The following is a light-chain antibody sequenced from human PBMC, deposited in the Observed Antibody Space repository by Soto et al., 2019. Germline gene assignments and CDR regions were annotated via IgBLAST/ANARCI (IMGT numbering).Light chain of an antibody. V-gene: IGKV3-20*01. Sequence: EIVLTQSPGTLSLSPGERATVSFRASQSVSSNLAWYQQKPGQAPRLLIYGASSRATGIPDRFSGSGSGTDFTLTISRLEPEDFAVYYCQQYGSSSWTFGQGTKVDI. J-gene: IGKJ1*01. CDR1: QSVSSN. CDR2: GAS. CDR3: QQYGSSSWT.